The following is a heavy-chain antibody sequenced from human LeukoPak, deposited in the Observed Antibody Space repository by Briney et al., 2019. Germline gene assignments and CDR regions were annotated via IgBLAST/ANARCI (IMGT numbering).Heavy chain of an antibody. Sequence: GGSLRLSCAASGFTFSSFGMHWVRQAPGKGLEWAAFIRYDGSNTYYADSVKGRFTISRDNSKNTMNLQMNSLSTEDAAVYHCATGYCSSTSCPFEYWGQGTLVTVSS. D-gene: IGHD2-2*01. J-gene: IGHJ4*02. CDR2: IRYDGSNT. CDR1: GFTFSSFG. V-gene: IGHV3-30*02. CDR3: ATGYCSSTSCPFEY.